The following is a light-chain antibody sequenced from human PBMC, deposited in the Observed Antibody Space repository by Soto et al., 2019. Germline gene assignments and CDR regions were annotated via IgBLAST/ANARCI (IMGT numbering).Light chain of an antibody. CDR2: GNS. J-gene: IGLJ1*01. CDR1: SSNIGAGYD. CDR3: QSYDSSLSGSRV. V-gene: IGLV1-40*01. Sequence: QSVLTQPPSVSGAPGQRVTISCTGGSSNIGAGYDVHWYQQLPGTAPKLLIYGNSNRPSGVPDRFSGSKSGTSASLAITGLQAEDEADYYSQSYDSSLSGSRVFGAGTKVTV.